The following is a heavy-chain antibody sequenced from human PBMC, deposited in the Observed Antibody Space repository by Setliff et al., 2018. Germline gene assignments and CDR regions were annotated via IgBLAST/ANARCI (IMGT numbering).Heavy chain of an antibody. CDR1: GFSLSNDRMG. Sequence: SGPSLVNPTETLTLTCTVSGFSLSNDRMGVNWIRQPPGKALEWLAHIFSNDKKSYSTSLKSRLTISKDTSKSQVVLTMTNMDPVDTATYYCARDHSGWYGGAFDIWGQGTMVTVSS. D-gene: IGHD6-19*01. CDR2: IFSNDKK. V-gene: IGHV2-26*01. J-gene: IGHJ3*02. CDR3: ARDHSGWYGGAFDI.